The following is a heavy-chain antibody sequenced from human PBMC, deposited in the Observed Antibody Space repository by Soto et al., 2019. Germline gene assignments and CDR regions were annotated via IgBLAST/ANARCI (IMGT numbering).Heavy chain of an antibody. V-gene: IGHV1-69*12. CDR3: ARIRYCYGSGAGYGMDV. CDR1: GGTFSSYA. J-gene: IGHJ6*02. CDR2: IIPIFGTA. Sequence: QVQLVQSGAEVKKPGSSVKVSCKASGGTFSSYAISWVRQAPGQGLEWMGGIIPIFGTANYAQKFQGRVTITADESTSTAYMELSSLRSEDTAVYYCARIRYCYGSGAGYGMDVWGQGTTVTVSS. D-gene: IGHD3-10*01.